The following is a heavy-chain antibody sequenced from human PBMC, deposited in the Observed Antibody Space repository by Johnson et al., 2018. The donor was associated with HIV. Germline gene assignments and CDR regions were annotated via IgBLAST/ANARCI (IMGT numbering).Heavy chain of an antibody. CDR1: GFTFSSYD. CDR2: ISYDGSNK. V-gene: IGHV3-30*03. Sequence: QMQLVESGGGLVQPGGSLRLSCAASGFTFSSYDMHWVRQATGKVLEWVAVISYDGSNKYYADSVKGRFTISRDNSKNTLYLQMNSLRADDTAMYYCATSTASDALDIWGQGTMVTVSS. D-gene: IGHD1-1*01. J-gene: IGHJ3*02. CDR3: ATSTASDALDI.